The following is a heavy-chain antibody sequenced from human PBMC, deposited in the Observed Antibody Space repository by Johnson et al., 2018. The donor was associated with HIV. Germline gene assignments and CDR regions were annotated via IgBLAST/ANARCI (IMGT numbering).Heavy chain of an antibody. CDR1: GFTFSSYG. CDR3: AKKMGVVVVPAAMHAFDI. D-gene: IGHD2-2*01. CDR2: ISYDGSNK. Sequence: QEKLVESGGGVVQPGRSLRLSCAASGFTFSSYGMHWVRQAPGKGLEWVAVISYDGSNKYYADSVKGRFTISRDNSKNTLYLQMNSLRAEDTAVYYCAKKMGVVVVPAAMHAFDIWGQGTMVTVSS. J-gene: IGHJ3*02. V-gene: IGHV3-30*18.